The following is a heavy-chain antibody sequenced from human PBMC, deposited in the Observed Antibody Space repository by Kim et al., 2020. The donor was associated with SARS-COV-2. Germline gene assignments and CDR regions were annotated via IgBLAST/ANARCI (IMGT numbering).Heavy chain of an antibody. Sequence: SETLSLTCTVSGGSISSSSYYWGWIRQPPGKGLEWIGSIYYSGSTYYNPSLKSRVTISVDTSKNQFSLKLSSVTAADTAVYYCARHGHMVVLWFGTQRENWFDPWGQGTLVTVSS. D-gene: IGHD3-10*01. CDR2: IYYSGST. CDR1: GGSISSSSYY. V-gene: IGHV4-39*01. CDR3: ARHGHMVVLWFGTQRENWFDP. J-gene: IGHJ5*02.